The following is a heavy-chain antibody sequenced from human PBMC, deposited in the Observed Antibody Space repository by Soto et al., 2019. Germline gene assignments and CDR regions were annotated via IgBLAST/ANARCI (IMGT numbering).Heavy chain of an antibody. Sequence: GGSLRLSCAASGFTFDYYAMHWVRQAPGKGLEWVSLISWDGGSTYYADSVKGRFTISRDNSKNSLYLQMNSLRAEDTALYYCAKDTDPRAPGLAYYYYGMDVWGQGTTVTVSS. V-gene: IGHV3-43D*04. CDR1: GFTFDYYA. J-gene: IGHJ6*02. CDR2: ISWDGGST. CDR3: AKDTDPRAPGLAYYYYGMDV.